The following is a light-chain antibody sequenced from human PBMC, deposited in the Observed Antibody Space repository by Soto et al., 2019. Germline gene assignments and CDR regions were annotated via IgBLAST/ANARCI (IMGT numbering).Light chain of an antibody. CDR3: QQYKSWPCT. Sequence: EIVLTQSPGTLSLSPGERATLSCRASQSVSSSSLAWYQQKPGQAPRLLIFGASTRAAGFPDRFSGSGSGTDFTLTISRLEPEDFAVYYCQQYKSWPCTCGQGTKVDIK. CDR2: GAS. CDR1: QSVSSSS. V-gene: IGKV3-20*01. J-gene: IGKJ2*02.